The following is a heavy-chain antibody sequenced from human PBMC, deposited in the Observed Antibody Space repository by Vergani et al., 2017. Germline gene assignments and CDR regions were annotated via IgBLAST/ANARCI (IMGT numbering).Heavy chain of an antibody. V-gene: IGHV1-69*01. J-gene: IGHJ3*02. D-gene: IGHD2-2*01. CDR3: ARVPPYYCSSTSCWDDAFDI. CDR1: GGTFSSYA. CDR2: IIPIFGKA. Sequence: QVQLVQSGAEVKKPGSSVKVSCKASGGTFSSYAISWVRQAPGQGLEWMGGIIPIFGKANYAQKFQGRVTMTADESTSTAYMALSSLRSEDTAVYYCARVPPYYCSSTSCWDDAFDIWGQGTMVTVSS.